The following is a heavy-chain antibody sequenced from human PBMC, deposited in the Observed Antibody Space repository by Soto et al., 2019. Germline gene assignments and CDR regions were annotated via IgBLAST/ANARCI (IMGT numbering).Heavy chain of an antibody. Sequence: HPGGSLRLSCAASGFTFSSYAMSWVRQAPGKGLEWVSAISGSGGSTCYADSVKGRFTISRDNSKNTLYLQMNSLRAEDTAVYYCAKSNYDSSGYQYYYYYGMDVWGQGTTVTVSS. V-gene: IGHV3-23*01. J-gene: IGHJ6*02. CDR1: GFTFSSYA. CDR2: ISGSGGST. D-gene: IGHD3-22*01. CDR3: AKSNYDSSGYQYYYYYGMDV.